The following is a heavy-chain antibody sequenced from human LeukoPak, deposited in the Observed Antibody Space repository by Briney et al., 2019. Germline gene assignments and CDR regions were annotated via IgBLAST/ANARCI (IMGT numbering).Heavy chain of an antibody. J-gene: IGHJ4*02. CDR1: GGSISSYY. V-gene: IGHV4-59*01. CDR2: IYYSGST. Sequence: SETLSLTCTVSGGSISSYYWSWIRQPPGKGLEWIGYIYYSGSTNYNPSLKSRVTISVDTSKNQFSLKLSSVTAADTAVYYCARDFGYYDSSGYYFAYFDYWGQGTLVTVSS. D-gene: IGHD3-22*01. CDR3: ARDFGYYDSSGYYFAYFDY.